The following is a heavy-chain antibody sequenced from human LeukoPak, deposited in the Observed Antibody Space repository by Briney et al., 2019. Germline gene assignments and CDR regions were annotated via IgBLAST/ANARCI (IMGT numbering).Heavy chain of an antibody. CDR3: ARLRIFGVVYYYGMDV. CDR1: VGSISSYY. Sequence: SETLSLTCTVSVGSISSYYWSWIRQPPGKGLEWIGYIYYSGSTNYNPSLKSRVTISVDTSKNQFSLKLSSVTAADTAVYYCARLRIFGVVYYYGMDVWGQGTTVTVSS. CDR2: IYYSGST. V-gene: IGHV4-59*08. J-gene: IGHJ6*02. D-gene: IGHD3-3*01.